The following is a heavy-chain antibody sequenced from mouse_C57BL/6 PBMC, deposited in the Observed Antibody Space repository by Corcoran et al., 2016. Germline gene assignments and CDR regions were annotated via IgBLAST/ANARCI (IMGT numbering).Heavy chain of an antibody. V-gene: IGHV1-76*01. CDR1: GYTFTDYY. Sequence: QVQLKQSGAELVRPGASVKLSCKASGYTFTDYYINWVKQRPGQGLEWIARIYPGSGNPYYNEKFKGKATLPAEKSSSTAYMRLSSLTSEDSAVYFCARGCYWYFDVWGTGTTVTVSS. J-gene: IGHJ1*03. CDR3: ARGCYWYFDV. CDR2: IYPGSGNP.